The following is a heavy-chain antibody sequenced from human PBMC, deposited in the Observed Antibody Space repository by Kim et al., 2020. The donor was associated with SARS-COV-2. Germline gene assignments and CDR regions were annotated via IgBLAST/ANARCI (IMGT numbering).Heavy chain of an antibody. J-gene: IGHJ5*02. Sequence: YAQKFQGRVTITADESTSTAYMELSSLRSEDTAVYYCASRLWFGDNWFDPWGQGTLVTVSS. CDR3: ASRLWFGDNWFDP. D-gene: IGHD3-10*01. V-gene: IGHV1-69*01.